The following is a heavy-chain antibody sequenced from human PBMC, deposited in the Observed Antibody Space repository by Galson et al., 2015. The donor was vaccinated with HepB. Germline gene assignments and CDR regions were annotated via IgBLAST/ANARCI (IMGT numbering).Heavy chain of an antibody. D-gene: IGHD6-25*01. Sequence: SVKVSCKASGYTFTNYAVQWVRQAPGQRLEWMAWINAGNSDTRYSQKFQGRVTLTRDASASTAYMELSSLRSEDTAVYYCARGIWLRAAGKGAYYFDSWGQGTLVTVSS. CDR2: INAGNSDT. V-gene: IGHV1-3*01. J-gene: IGHJ4*02. CDR3: ARGIWLRAAGKGAYYFDS. CDR1: GYTFTNYA.